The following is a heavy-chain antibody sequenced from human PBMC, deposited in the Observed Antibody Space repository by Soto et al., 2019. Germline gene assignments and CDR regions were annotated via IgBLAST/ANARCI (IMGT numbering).Heavy chain of an antibody. J-gene: IGHJ4*02. CDR3: AKSSGSYDYGTSFDY. V-gene: IGHV3-30*18. CDR2: ISYDGSNK. Sequence: GGSLRLSCAASGFTFSSYGMHWVRQAPGKGLEWVAVISYDGSNKYYADSVKGRFTISRDNSKNTLYLQMNSLRAEDTAVYYCAKSSGSYDYGTSFDYWGQGTLVTVSS. CDR1: GFTFSSYG. D-gene: IGHD1-26*01.